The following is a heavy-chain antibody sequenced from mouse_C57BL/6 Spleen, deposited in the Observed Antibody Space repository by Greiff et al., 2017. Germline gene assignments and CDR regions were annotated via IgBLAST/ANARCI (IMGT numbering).Heavy chain of an antibody. J-gene: IGHJ2*01. CDR1: GFNIKDYY. CDR2: IDPEDGET. D-gene: IGHD2-5*01. V-gene: IGHV14-2*01. Sequence: VQLKESGAELVKPGASVKLSCTASGFNIKDYYMHWVKQRTEQGLEWIGRIDPEDGETKYAPKFQGKATITADTSSNTAYLQLSSLTSEDTAVYYCASPYYSNYVDFDYWGQGTTLTVSS. CDR3: ASPYYSNYVDFDY.